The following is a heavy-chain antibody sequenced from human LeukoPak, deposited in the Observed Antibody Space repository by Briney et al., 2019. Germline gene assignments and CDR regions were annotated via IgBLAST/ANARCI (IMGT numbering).Heavy chain of an antibody. V-gene: IGHV3-7*01. J-gene: IGHJ4*02. CDR2: INQDGSEK. Sequence: GGSLRLSCAASGSTFNRYWMDWVRQAPGKGLEWVANINQDGSEKHYVDSVKGRFTISSDNAENSLYLQMDSLRAEDTAVYFCSTALDNWGQGTLVTVSS. CDR3: STALDN. D-gene: IGHD2-15*01. CDR1: GSTFNRYW.